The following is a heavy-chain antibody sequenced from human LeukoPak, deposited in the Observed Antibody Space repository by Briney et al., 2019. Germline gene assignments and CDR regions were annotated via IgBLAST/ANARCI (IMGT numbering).Heavy chain of an antibody. CDR2: IYPGDSDT. D-gene: IGHD6-19*01. CDR1: GYSFTSYW. J-gene: IGHJ4*02. V-gene: IGHV5-51*01. Sequence: GESLKISCKGSGYSFTSYWITWVRQMPGKGLEWMGIIYPGDSDTRCSPSFRGQVTISADKSISTAYLQWTSLKASDSAMYYCARRVAVAGSSRSFDSWGQGTLVTVSS. CDR3: ARRVAVAGSSRSFDS.